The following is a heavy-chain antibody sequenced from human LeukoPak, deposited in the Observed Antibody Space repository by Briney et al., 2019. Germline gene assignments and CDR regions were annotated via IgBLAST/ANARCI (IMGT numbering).Heavy chain of an antibody. V-gene: IGHV1-69*05. CDR2: IIPIFGTA. D-gene: IGHD6-13*01. CDR1: GGTFSSYA. J-gene: IGHJ4*02. Sequence: GSSVNVSCKASGGTFSSYAISWVRQAPGQGLEWMGGIIPIFGTANYAQKFQGRVTMTRDTSTSTVYMELSSLRSEDTAVYYCARAGYSSSWPPEVGYWGQGTLVTVSS. CDR3: ARAGYSSSWPPEVGY.